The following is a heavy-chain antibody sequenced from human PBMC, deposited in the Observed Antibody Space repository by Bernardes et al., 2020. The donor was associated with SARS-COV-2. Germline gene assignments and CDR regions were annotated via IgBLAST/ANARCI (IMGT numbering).Heavy chain of an antibody. CDR2: ISAYNGNT. D-gene: IGHD1-7*01. CDR1: GYTFTSYG. CDR3: ARARLWGTTVPNFDY. Sequence: ASVKVSCKASGYTFTSYGISWVRQAPGQGLEWMGWISAYNGNTNYAQKLQGRVTMTTDTSTSTAYMELRSLRSDDTAVYYCARARLWGTTVPNFDYWGQGTLVTVSS. J-gene: IGHJ4*02. V-gene: IGHV1-18*01.